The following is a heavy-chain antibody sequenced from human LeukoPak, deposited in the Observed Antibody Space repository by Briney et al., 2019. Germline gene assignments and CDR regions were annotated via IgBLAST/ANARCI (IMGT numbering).Heavy chain of an antibody. Sequence: GGSLRLSCSASGFTFSRSWMSWVRQAPGKGLEWVANIKQDGSEKSHVDSVKGRFTISRDNAKNSLYLQMNSLRAEDTAVYYCAREGTDLAALNYYYYYGMDVWGQGTTVTVSS. J-gene: IGHJ6*02. CDR3: AREGTDLAALNYYYYYGMDV. V-gene: IGHV3-7*01. CDR1: GFTFSRSW. CDR2: IKQDGSEK. D-gene: IGHD6-6*01.